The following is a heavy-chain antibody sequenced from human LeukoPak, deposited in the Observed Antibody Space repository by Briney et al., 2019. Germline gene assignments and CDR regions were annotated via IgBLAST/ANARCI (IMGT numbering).Heavy chain of an antibody. Sequence: GGSLRLSCAASGFNFIDYSMNWVRQAPGKGLEWISYIGISSGNTKYAGSVKGRFTISRDKARNSLYLQMNSLRVEDTAVYYCAREHRYAFDNWGHGTLVTVSS. D-gene: IGHD5-12*01. CDR1: GFNFIDYS. CDR2: IGISSGNT. J-gene: IGHJ4*01. V-gene: IGHV3-48*01. CDR3: AREHRYAFDN.